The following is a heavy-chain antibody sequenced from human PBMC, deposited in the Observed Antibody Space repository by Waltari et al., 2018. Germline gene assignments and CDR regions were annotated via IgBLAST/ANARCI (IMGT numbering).Heavy chain of an antibody. V-gene: IGHV4-34*01. D-gene: IGHD6-13*01. J-gene: IGHJ4*02. CDR2: IHHSGST. Sequence: QVQLQQWGAGLLKPSETLSLTCAVYGGSFSGYYWSWIRQPPGKGLEWIGEIHHSGSTNSNPSLKSLVTISVDTSKNQFSLKLSSVTAADTAVYYCANSKGYSSSWYGPVYYFDYWGQGTLVTISS. CDR3: ANSKGYSSSWYGPVYYFDY. CDR1: GGSFSGYY.